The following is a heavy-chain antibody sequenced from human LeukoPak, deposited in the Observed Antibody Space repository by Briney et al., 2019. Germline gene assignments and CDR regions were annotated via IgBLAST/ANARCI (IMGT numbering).Heavy chain of an antibody. CDR1: GGSIDIYY. D-gene: IGHD2-15*01. J-gene: IGHJ2*01. Sequence: SETLSLTCTVSGGSIDIYYWSWIRQPAGKGLEWIGHIYTTGSTSYNPSLKSRVTMSVDPPKNQFSLKLTSVTAADTAVYYCARHHYCSGASDWYFDLWGRGTLVSVSS. CDR2: IYTTGST. V-gene: IGHV4-4*07. CDR3: ARHHYCSGASDWYFDL.